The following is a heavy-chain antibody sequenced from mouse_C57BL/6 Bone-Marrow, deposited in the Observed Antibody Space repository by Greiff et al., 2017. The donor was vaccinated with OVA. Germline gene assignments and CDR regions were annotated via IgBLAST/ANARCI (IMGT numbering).Heavy chain of an antibody. Sequence: VHLVESGPGLVAPSQSLSITCTVSGFSLTSYGVDWVRQSPGQGLEWLGVIWGVGSSNYNSALKSRLSISKDNSKSQVFLKMNSLQTDDTAMYYCASDDRYDYGFAYWGQGTLVTVSA. J-gene: IGHJ3*01. D-gene: IGHD2-4*01. V-gene: IGHV2-6*01. CDR3: ASDDRYDYGFAY. CDR2: IWGVGSS. CDR1: GFSLTSYG.